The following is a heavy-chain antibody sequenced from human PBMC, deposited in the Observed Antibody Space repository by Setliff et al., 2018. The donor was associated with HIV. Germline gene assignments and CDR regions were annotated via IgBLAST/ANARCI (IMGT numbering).Heavy chain of an antibody. V-gene: IGHV3-15*01. CDR2: LKSNAEGGTA. J-gene: IGHJ3*02. D-gene: IGHD2-15*01. CDR3: TTLLSGVGTDVFDI. CDR1: GFTFRNAW. Sequence: GALRLSCAGSGFTFRNAWMSWIRQAPGKGLEWVARLKSNAEGGTADYAAPVRRRFTISRDDSKNTLYLLMNSLKVEDTAVYYCTTLLSGVGTDVFDIWGQGTMVTVSS.